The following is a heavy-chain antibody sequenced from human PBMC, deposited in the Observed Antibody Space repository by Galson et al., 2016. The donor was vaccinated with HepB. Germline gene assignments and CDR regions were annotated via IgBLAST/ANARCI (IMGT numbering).Heavy chain of an antibody. CDR1: GYTFTTYG. V-gene: IGHV1-18*01. D-gene: IGHD2-2*01. Sequence: QSGAEVKKPGASVKVSCKASGYTFTTYGISRVRQAPGQGLEWMGWISAYNGNTNYAQKLQGRVTMTTDTSTSTAYMELRSLRSDDTAVYYCARDPRKIRYQQRDIDYYDYSKDVWRQGTRVTVSS. CDR2: ISAYNGNT. J-gene: IGHJ6*02. CDR3: ARDPRKIRYQQRDIDYYDYSKDV.